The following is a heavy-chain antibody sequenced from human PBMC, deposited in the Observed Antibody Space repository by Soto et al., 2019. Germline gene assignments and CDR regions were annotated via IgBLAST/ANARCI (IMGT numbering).Heavy chain of an antibody. J-gene: IGHJ4*02. V-gene: IGHV1-18*04. D-gene: IGHD1-20*01. CDR1: GYTLTNYD. Sequence: ASVKVSCKASGYTLTNYDFIWVRQAPGQGLEWMGWIIPHNGDTNYEQKLQGRVTMTTDTSTNTAYMELRSLRSDDTAVYYCARGMITGNYLAYWGQGTLVTVSS. CDR2: IIPHNGDT. CDR3: ARGMITGNYLAY.